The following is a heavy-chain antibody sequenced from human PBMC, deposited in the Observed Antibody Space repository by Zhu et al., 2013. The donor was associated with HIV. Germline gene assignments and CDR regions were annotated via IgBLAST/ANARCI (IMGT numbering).Heavy chain of an antibody. CDR3: ARERDSSGYFPSYYYGMDV. Sequence: VQLVQPGAEVKKAGSSVKVSCKASGFTFTSYAFNWVRQAPGQGLEWMGWITTYKGNTKYAQKLQGRVTMTIDTSTSTAYMELRSLRSDDAAIYYCARERDSSGYFPSYYYGMDVWGQGTTVTVAS. J-gene: IGHJ6*02. V-gene: IGHV1-18*01. D-gene: IGHD3-22*01. CDR1: GFTFTSYA. CDR2: ITTYKGNT.